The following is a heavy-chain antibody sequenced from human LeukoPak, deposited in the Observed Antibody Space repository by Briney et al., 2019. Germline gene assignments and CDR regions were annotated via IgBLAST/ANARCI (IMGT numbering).Heavy chain of an antibody. CDR2: ISAYNGNS. J-gene: IGHJ4*02. V-gene: IGHV1-18*01. CDR1: GYTFTSYA. D-gene: IGHD3-9*01. Sequence: ASVKVSCKASGYTFTSYAIHWVRQAPGQGLEWMGWISAYNGNSNYAHKFQDRVTMTTDASTSTAYVDVRSLRSDDRAVYFCARAQGLYFDIDYWGQGTLVTVSS. CDR3: ARAQGLYFDIDY.